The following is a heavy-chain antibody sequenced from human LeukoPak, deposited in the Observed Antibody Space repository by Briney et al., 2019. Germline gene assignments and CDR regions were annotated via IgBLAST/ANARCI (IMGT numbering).Heavy chain of an antibody. CDR3: ARDQGGYNYFGVFDY. D-gene: IGHD5-24*01. Sequence: QAGGSLRLSCAASGFTFSSYAMHWVRQAPGKGLEWVAVISYDGSNKYYADSVKGRFTISRDNSKNTLYLQMNSLRAEDTAVYYCARDQGGYNYFGVFDYWGQGTLVTVSS. J-gene: IGHJ4*02. CDR2: ISYDGSNK. CDR1: GFTFSSYA. V-gene: IGHV3-30-3*01.